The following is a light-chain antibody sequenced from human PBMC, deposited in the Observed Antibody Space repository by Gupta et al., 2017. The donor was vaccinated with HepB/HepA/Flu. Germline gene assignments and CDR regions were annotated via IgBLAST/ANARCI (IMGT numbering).Light chain of an antibody. V-gene: IGKV4-1*01. Sequence: DIVMTQSPDSLSVSLGERATINCKSSQSVLYSSNNKNYLGCYQQKPGQPPKLLIYWASTRESGVPDRFSCSGSGTDFNLTISILQAEDVAVYYCHQYYSAPWTFGQGTRVEIK. CDR1: QSVLYSSNNKNY. CDR2: WAS. CDR3: HQYYSAPWT. J-gene: IGKJ1*01.